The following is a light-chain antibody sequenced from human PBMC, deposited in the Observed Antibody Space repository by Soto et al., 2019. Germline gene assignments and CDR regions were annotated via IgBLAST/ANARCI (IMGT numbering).Light chain of an antibody. V-gene: IGKV3-20*01. CDR1: QSVSNNY. CDR3: QQYGSTPYT. Sequence: EVVMTQSPGTLSLSPGERATLSCRASQSVSNNYLAWYQQRPGHAPRLLIHGASKRATGIPDKFSGSGSGTDFTLSVNRLEPEDVAVYYCQQYGSTPYTFGQGTKLEIE. CDR2: GAS. J-gene: IGKJ2*01.